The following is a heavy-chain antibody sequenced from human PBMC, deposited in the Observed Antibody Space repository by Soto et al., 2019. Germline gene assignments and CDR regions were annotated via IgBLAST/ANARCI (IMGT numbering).Heavy chain of an antibody. CDR3: ANFRNYYDSSGFDGVFDI. CDR2: IYWDDDN. Sequence: QITLKESGPTLVKPTQTLTLSCTFSGFSLSSNGVGVAWIRQPPGKALEWLAVIYWDDDNRYRPSLKSRLTITKDTSKTQFVVTRTNMDPVDTGPYYCANFRNYYDSSGFDGVFDIWGQGTTVTVSS. CDR1: GFSLSSNGVG. V-gene: IGHV2-5*02. J-gene: IGHJ3*02. D-gene: IGHD3-22*01.